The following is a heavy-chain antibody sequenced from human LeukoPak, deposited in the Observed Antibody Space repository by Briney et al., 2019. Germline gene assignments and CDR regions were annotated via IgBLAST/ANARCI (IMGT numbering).Heavy chain of an antibody. J-gene: IGHJ4*02. V-gene: IGHV3-7*01. CDR1: GFTFSGYW. CDR3: ATRSLH. CDR2: IGQDGTEK. Sequence: GGSLRLSCAASGFTFSGYWMSWVRQAPGKGLEWVANIGQDGTEKYYVDSVKGRFTISRDNAKNSLSLPMDSLRAEDTAVYYCATRSLHWGQGTLVTVSS. D-gene: IGHD6-6*01.